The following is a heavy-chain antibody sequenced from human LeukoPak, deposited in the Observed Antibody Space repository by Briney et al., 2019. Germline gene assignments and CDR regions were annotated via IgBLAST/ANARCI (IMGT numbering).Heavy chain of an antibody. CDR3: ARSSRGVVAATGLFDY. CDR1: GGSFSGYY. D-gene: IGHD2-15*01. V-gene: IGHV4-59*08. CDR2: IYYSGST. Sequence: PSETLSLTCAVYGGSFSGYYWSWIRQPPGKGLEWIGYIYYSGSTNYNPSLKSRVTISVDTSKNQFSLKLSSVTAADTAVYYCARSSRGVVAATGLFDYWGQGTLVTVPS. J-gene: IGHJ4*02.